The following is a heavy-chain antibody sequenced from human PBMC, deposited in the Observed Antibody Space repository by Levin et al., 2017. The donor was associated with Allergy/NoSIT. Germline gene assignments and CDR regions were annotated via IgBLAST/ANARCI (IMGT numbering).Heavy chain of an antibody. Sequence: ASVKVSCKASGYTFTGYYMHWVRQAPGQGLEWMGWINPNSGGTNYAQKFQGRVTMTRDTSISTAYMELSRLRSDDTAVYYWARLITFGGVQKGWFDPWGQGTLVTVSS. D-gene: IGHD3-16*01. CDR3: ARLITFGGVQKGWFDP. V-gene: IGHV1-2*02. CDR1: GYTFTGYY. J-gene: IGHJ5*02. CDR2: INPNSGGT.